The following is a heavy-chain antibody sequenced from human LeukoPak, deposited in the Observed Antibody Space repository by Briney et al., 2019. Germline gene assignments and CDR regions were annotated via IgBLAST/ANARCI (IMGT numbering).Heavy chain of an antibody. CDR3: AREAVMPVAPVKIGTSDRPLYEYYGLDV. CDR2: IYGDDET. V-gene: IGHV3-53*01. CDR1: GFTITTNY. Sequence: GGSLRLSCAASGFTITTNYMNWVRQAPGKGLEWVSVIYGDDETNYADSVKGRFTISSDNSKNTLYLQMNSLRADDTAVYYCAREAVMPVAPVKIGTSDRPLYEYYGLDVWGQGTTVTVS. D-gene: IGHD1/OR15-1a*01. J-gene: IGHJ6*02.